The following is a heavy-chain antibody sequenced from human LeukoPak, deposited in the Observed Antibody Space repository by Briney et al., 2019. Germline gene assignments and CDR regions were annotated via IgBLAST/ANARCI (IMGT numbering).Heavy chain of an antibody. J-gene: IGHJ4*02. V-gene: IGHV3-53*01. Sequence: GGPLRLSCAASGFTVSSNYMSWVRQAPGKGLEWVSVIYSGGRTYYADSVKGRFTISRDNSKNTLYLQMNSLRAEDTAVYYCAGGYSYAYCFDYWGQGTLVTVSS. D-gene: IGHD5-18*01. CDR1: GFTVSSNY. CDR2: IYSGGRT. CDR3: AGGYSYAYCFDY.